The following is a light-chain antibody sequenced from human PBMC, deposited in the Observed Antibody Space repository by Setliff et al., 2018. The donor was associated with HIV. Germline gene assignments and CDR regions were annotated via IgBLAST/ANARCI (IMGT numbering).Light chain of an antibody. CDR2: SDN. CDR3: AAWDDSLNGYV. CDR1: SSNIGSNT. J-gene: IGLJ1*01. V-gene: IGLV1-44*01. Sequence: VLAQPPLASGTPGQRVTISCSGSSSNIGSNTVNWYQHLPGLAPKFLIYSDNRRPAVVPDRFSGSKSGTSASLAISGLQSEDEADYYCAAWDDSLNGYVFGTGTRSPS.